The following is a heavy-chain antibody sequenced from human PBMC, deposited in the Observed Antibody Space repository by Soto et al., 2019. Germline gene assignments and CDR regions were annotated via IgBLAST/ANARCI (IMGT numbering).Heavy chain of an antibody. CDR1: GFTFSSYA. D-gene: IGHD2-15*01. J-gene: IGHJ4*02. CDR3: AKGEGGYCSGGSCYSGGQ. Sequence: GGSLRLSCAASGFTFSSYAMSWVRQAPGKGLEWVSAISGSGGSTYYADSVKGRFTISRDNSKNTLYLQMNSLRAEDTAVYYCAKGEGGYCSGGSCYSGGQWGQGTLVTVSS. CDR2: ISGSGGST. V-gene: IGHV3-23*01.